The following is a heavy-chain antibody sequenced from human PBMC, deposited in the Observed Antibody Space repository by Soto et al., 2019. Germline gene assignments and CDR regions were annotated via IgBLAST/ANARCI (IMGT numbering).Heavy chain of an antibody. CDR1: GFTFSSYW. D-gene: IGHD3-22*01. CDR2: IKQDGSEK. V-gene: IGHV3-7*01. J-gene: IGHJ6*02. Sequence: GGSLRLSCAASGFTFSSYWMSLVRQASGKGLEWVANIKQDGSEKYYVDSVKGRFTISRDNAKNSLYLQMNSLRAEDTAVYYCASLPMIVASYYYYGMDVWGQGTTVTVSS. CDR3: ASLPMIVASYYYYGMDV.